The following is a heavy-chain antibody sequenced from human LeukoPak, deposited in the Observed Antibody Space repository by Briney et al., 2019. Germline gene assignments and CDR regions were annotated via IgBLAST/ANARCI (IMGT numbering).Heavy chain of an antibody. Sequence: GASVKVSCKASGYTFTGYYMHWVRQAPGQGLEWMGWINPKSGGTNYAQKFQGRVTMTRDTSISTAYMELSRLRSDDTAVYYCARDPGYCSGGSCYGTDVWGQGTTVTVSS. V-gene: IGHV1-2*02. CDR1: GYTFTGYY. CDR3: ARDPGYCSGGSCYGTDV. CDR2: INPKSGGT. J-gene: IGHJ6*02. D-gene: IGHD2-15*01.